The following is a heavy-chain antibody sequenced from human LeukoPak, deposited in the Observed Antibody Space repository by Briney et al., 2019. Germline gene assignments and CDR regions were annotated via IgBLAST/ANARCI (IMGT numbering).Heavy chain of an antibody. V-gene: IGHV1-69*13. J-gene: IGHJ6*04. CDR2: IIPIFGTA. CDR1: GGTFSSYA. D-gene: IGHD2-2*01. CDR3: ARSVPIWSSTSCYDV. Sequence: GASVKVSCKASGGTFSSYAISWVRQAPGQGLEWMGGIIPIFGTAHYAQKFQGRVTITADESTSTAYMELRSLRSEDTAVYYCARSVPIWSSTSCYDVWGKGTTVTVSS.